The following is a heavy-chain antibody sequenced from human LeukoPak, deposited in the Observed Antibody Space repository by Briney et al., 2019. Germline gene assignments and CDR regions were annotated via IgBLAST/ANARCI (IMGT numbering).Heavy chain of an antibody. Sequence: SETLSLTCAVYGGSFSGYYWSWIRQPPGKGLEWIGKINHSGSTNYNPSLKSRVTISVDTSKNQFSLKLSSVTAADTAVYYCARYYGDRYYYGMDVWGQGTTVTVSS. D-gene: IGHD4-17*01. J-gene: IGHJ6*02. CDR1: GGSFSGYY. V-gene: IGHV4-34*01. CDR2: INHSGST. CDR3: ARYYGDRYYYGMDV.